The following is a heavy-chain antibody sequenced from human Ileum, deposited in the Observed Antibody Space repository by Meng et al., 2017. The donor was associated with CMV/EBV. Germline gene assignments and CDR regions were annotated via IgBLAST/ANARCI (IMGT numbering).Heavy chain of an antibody. D-gene: IGHD4/OR15-4a*01. CDR2: ISGSSNTI. J-gene: IGHJ4*01. V-gene: IGHV3-11*01. CDR3: VRAEYGDYGGY. Sequence: GESLKISCATSGFIISDYYMAWIRQAPGEGLEWISYISGSSNTIYYADSVRGRFTVSRDNAKESVYLQMNSLRADDTAVYYCVRAEYGDYGGYWGQGTRVTVYS. CDR1: GFIISDYY.